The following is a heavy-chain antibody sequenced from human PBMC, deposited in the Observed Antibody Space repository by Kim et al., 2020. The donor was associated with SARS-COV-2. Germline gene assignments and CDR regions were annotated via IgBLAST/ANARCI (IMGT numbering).Heavy chain of an antibody. Sequence: ASVKVSCKVSGYTLTELSMHWVRQAPGKGLEWMGGFDPEDGETIYAQKFQGRVTMTEDTSTDTAYMELSSLRSEDTAVYYCATDLRKTMIVERWFDPWGQGTLVTVSS. V-gene: IGHV1-24*01. D-gene: IGHD3-22*01. CDR2: FDPEDGET. CDR1: GYTLTELS. CDR3: ATDLRKTMIVERWFDP. J-gene: IGHJ5*02.